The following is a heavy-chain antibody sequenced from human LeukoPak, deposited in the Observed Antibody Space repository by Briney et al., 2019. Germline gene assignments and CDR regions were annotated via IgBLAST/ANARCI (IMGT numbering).Heavy chain of an antibody. CDR3: ARDLFVGAASTMGY. CDR1: GYTFTSYG. Sequence: ASVKVSCKASGYTFTSYGISWVRQAPGQGLEWMGWISAYNGNTNYAQKLQGRVTMTTDTSTSTAYMELRSLRSDDTAVYYCARDLFVGAASTMGYWGQGTLVTVSS. J-gene: IGHJ4*02. D-gene: IGHD6-13*01. CDR2: ISAYNGNT. V-gene: IGHV1-18*01.